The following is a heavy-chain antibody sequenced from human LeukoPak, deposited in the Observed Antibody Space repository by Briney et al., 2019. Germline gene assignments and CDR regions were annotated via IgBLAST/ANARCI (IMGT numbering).Heavy chain of an antibody. CDR1: GYTFTRYY. D-gene: IGHD2-2*01. V-gene: IGHV1-2*02. CDR2: MNPYSGGT. J-gene: IGHJ4*02. CDR3: ARGYCRSTTCYALDY. Sequence: GASVKVSCKAAGYTFTRYYIHWVRQAPGQGLEWMGWMNPYSGGTNYAQRFQGRVTMTRDTSISTAYIELSRLRSDDTAVYYCARGYCRSTTCYALDYWGQGTLVTVSS.